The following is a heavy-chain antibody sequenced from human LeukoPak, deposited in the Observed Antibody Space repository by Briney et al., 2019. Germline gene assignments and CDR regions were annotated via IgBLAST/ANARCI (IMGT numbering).Heavy chain of an antibody. D-gene: IGHD4-23*01. CDR3: ARGLTNSEDAFDI. V-gene: IGHV4-31*03. CDR1: GGSISSGGYY. J-gene: IGHJ3*02. CDR2: IYYSGST. Sequence: SETLSLTCTVSGGSISSGGYYWSWIRQHPGKGLEWIGYIYYSGSTYYNPSLKSRVTISVDTSKNQFSLKLSSVTAADTAVYYCARGLTNSEDAFDIWGQGTMVTVSS.